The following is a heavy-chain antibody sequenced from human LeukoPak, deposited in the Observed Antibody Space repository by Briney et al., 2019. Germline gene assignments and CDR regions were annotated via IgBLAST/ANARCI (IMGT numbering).Heavy chain of an antibody. D-gene: IGHD6-19*01. CDR1: GFTFSSYA. J-gene: IGHJ4*02. CDR3: AKEGPAASDSSGWYFDY. CDR2: ISGSGGST. Sequence: QPGGSLRLSCAASGFTFSSYAMSWVRQAPGKGLEWVSAISGSGGSTDYADSVKGRFTISRDNSKNTLYLQMNSLRAEDTAVYYCAKEGPAASDSSGWYFDYWGQGTLVTVSS. V-gene: IGHV3-23*01.